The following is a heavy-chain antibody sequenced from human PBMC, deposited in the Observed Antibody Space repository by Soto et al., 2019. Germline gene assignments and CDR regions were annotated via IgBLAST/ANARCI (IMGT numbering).Heavy chain of an antibody. Sequence: SETLSLTCAGYGGSFSGYYWSWIRQPPGKGLEWIGEINHSGSTNYNPSLKSRVTISVDTSKNQFSLKLSSVTAADMAVYYCARDRGCGSSTGCSHWFDSWRQGPLLTLSS. V-gene: IGHV4-34*01. CDR2: INHSGST. CDR1: GGSFSGYY. D-gene: IGHD2-2*01. CDR3: ARDRGCGSSTGCSHWFDS. J-gene: IGHJ5*01.